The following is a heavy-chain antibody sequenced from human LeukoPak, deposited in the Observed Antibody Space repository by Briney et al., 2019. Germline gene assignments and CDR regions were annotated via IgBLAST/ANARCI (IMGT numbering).Heavy chain of an antibody. CDR1: GFTFSSYF. V-gene: IGHV3-23*01. CDR3: AKVLPHDDSGYSNPY. J-gene: IGHJ4*02. D-gene: IGHD3-22*01. CDR2: ISGSGADT. Sequence: PGGSLILSCAASGFTFSSYFMTWVRQAPGKGLEWVSGISGSGADTLYAASVRGQFTISRDNSKNTLYLQMNSLRAEDTAVYYCAKVLPHDDSGYSNPYWGQGTLVTVSS.